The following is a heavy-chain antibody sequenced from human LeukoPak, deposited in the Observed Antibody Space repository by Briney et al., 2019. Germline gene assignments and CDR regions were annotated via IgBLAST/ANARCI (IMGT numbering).Heavy chain of an antibody. V-gene: IGHV3-20*04. CDR1: GFTFDDYG. Sequence: GGSLRLSCAASGFTFDDYGMSWVRQAPGKGLEWVSGINWNGGSTGYAESVKGRFTISRDNAKNSLYLQMNSLRAEDTALYYCAKHREVTPPRYYYYYMDVWGKGTTVTISS. CDR3: AKHREVTPPRYYYYYMDV. J-gene: IGHJ6*03. CDR2: INWNGGST. D-gene: IGHD4-23*01.